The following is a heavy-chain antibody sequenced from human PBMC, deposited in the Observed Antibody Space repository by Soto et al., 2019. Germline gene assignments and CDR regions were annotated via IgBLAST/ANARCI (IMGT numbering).Heavy chain of an antibody. CDR3: ARGVHHYGSGSYLYYFDY. CDR1: GGSFSGYY. D-gene: IGHD3-10*01. V-gene: IGHV4-34*01. CDR2: INHSGST. Sequence: SETLSLTCAVYGGSFSGYYWSWIRQPPGKGLEWIGEINHSGSTNYNPSLKSRVTISVDTSKNQFSLKLSSVTAADTAVYYCARGVHHYGSGSYLYYFDYWGQGTLVTVSS. J-gene: IGHJ4*02.